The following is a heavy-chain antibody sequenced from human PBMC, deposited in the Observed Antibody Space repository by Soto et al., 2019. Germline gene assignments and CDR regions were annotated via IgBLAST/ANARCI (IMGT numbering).Heavy chain of an antibody. CDR1: GYTFTSYG. CDR3: ARSERITAFSFWSGYWEVVDGVSGYYYMDV. D-gene: IGHD3-3*01. Sequence: ASVKVSCKASGYTFTSYGISWVRQAPGQGLEWMGWISAYNGNTNYAQKLQGRVTMTTDTSTSTAYMELRSLRSDDTAVYYCARSERITAFSFWSGYWEVVDGVSGYYYMDVWGKGTTVTVSS. J-gene: IGHJ6*03. CDR2: ISAYNGNT. V-gene: IGHV1-18*01.